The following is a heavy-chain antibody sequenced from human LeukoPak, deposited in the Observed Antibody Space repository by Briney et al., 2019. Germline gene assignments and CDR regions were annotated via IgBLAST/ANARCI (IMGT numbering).Heavy chain of an antibody. V-gene: IGHV3-21*01. J-gene: IGHJ4*02. CDR3: ARDHTPYYDSSGYYGY. D-gene: IGHD3-22*01. CDR1: GFTFSSYS. Sequence: GGSLRLSCAASGFTFSSYSMNWVRQAPGKGLEWVSSISSSSSYIYYADSVKGRFTISRDNAKNSLYLQMNSLRAEDTAVYYCARDHTPYYDSSGYYGYWGQGTLVTVSS. CDR2: ISSSSSYI.